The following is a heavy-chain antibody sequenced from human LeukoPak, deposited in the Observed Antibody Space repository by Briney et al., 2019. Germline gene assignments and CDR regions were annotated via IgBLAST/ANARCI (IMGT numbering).Heavy chain of an antibody. CDR1: GHNFIYYW. J-gene: IGHJ4*02. Sequence: GESLKISCQSSGHNFIYYWIAWVRQMPGRGLEWMGIIYPGDSDTRYSPSFQGQVTISADKSLSTAFLQLKSLKASDTAMYYCARQSGYSYGCFDYWGQGTLVTVSS. CDR2: IYPGDSDT. D-gene: IGHD5-18*01. CDR3: ARQSGYSYGCFDY. V-gene: IGHV5-51*01.